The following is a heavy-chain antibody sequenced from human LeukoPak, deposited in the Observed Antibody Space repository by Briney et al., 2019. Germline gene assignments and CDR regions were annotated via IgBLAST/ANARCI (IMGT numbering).Heavy chain of an antibody. CDR1: GFTFSNAW. CDR2: IKSKTDGGTT. J-gene: IGHJ3*02. D-gene: IGHD6-19*01. V-gene: IGHV3-15*01. Sequence: PGGSLRLSCVASGFTFSNAWMSWVRQAPGKGLDWVGRIKSKTDGGTTDYAAPVKGRFTISRDDSKNTLYLQMNSLKTEDTAVSYCTTQYSSGWYVAFDIWGQGTMVTVSS. CDR3: TTQYSSGWYVAFDI.